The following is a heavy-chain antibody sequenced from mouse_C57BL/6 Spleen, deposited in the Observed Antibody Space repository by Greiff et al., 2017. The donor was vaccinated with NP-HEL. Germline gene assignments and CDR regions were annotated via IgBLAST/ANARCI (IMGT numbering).Heavy chain of an antibody. V-gene: IGHV5-4*01. CDR1: GFTFSSYA. Sequence: EVQRVQPGGGLVKPGGSLKLSCAASGFTFSSYAMSWVRQTPEKRLEWVATISAGGSYTYYPDNVKGRFTISRDNAKNNRYLQLSHLKSEDAAMYYCAREGGVSFDYWGQGTTLTVSS. CDR3: AREGGVSFDY. J-gene: IGHJ2*01. CDR2: ISAGGSYT.